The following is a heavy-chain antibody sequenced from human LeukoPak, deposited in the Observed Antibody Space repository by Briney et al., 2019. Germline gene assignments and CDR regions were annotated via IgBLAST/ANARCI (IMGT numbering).Heavy chain of an antibody. CDR2: ILSDGSYE. D-gene: IGHD5-18*01. V-gene: IGHV3-30*02. CDR1: GFSLSRNG. J-gene: IGHJ4*02. Sequence: PGGSLRLSCATSGFSLSRNGMHWVRQAPGQGLEWVAFILSDGSYEYYADSVKGRFTISRDNSKNTLYLQMNSLRAEDTAVYYCARGMGSYSYGLDYWGQGTLVTVSS. CDR3: ARGMGSYSYGLDY.